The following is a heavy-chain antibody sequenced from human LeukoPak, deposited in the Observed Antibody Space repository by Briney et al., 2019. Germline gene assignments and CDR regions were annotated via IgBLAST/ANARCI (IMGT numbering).Heavy chain of an antibody. CDR2: IYHIGST. D-gene: IGHD1-26*01. Sequence: PSQTLSLTCAVSGGSISSGVYSWSWIRQPPGKGLEWIGYIYHIGSTYYNPSLKSRVNISVDRYKNQFSLKLSYVTAADTAVYYCARARIVGATTRSYYFDYWGQGTLVTVSS. CDR1: GGSISSGVYS. V-gene: IGHV4-30-2*01. CDR3: ARARIVGATTRSYYFDY. J-gene: IGHJ4*02.